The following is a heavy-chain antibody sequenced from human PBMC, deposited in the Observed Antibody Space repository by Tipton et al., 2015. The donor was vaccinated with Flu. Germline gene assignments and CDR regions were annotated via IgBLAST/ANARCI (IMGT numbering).Heavy chain of an antibody. Sequence: SLRLSCAASGFTFSSYDMHWVRQTTGKGLEWVSAISSAGDTYYVDSVKGRFTISRENARNSLHLQMNRLRAGDTAVYYCARGPLPDSNWYNGMDVWGQGTTVTASS. CDR2: ISSAGDT. V-gene: IGHV3-13*01. J-gene: IGHJ6*02. D-gene: IGHD6-13*01. CDR1: GFTFSSYD. CDR3: ARGPLPDSNWYNGMDV.